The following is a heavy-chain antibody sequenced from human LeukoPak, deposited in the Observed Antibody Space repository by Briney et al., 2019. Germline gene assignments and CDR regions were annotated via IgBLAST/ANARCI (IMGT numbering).Heavy chain of an antibody. D-gene: IGHD3-10*01. CDR1: GGSVSSGSYY. Sequence: SETLSLTCTVSGGSVSSGSYYWSWIRQPPGKGLEWIGYIYYSGSTNYNPSLKSRVTISVDTSKNQFSLKLSSVTAADTAVYYCARTPSSSWFGEYVNYGMDVWGQGTTVTVSS. CDR3: ARTPSSSWFGEYVNYGMDV. J-gene: IGHJ6*02. CDR2: IYYSGST. V-gene: IGHV4-61*01.